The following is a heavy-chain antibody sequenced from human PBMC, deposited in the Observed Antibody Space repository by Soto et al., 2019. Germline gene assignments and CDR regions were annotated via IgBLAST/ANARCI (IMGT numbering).Heavy chain of an antibody. J-gene: IGHJ6*02. D-gene: IGHD2-2*01. CDR1: GGSIISYY. CDR2: IYTSGST. V-gene: IGHV4-4*07. Sequence: PSETLSLTCTVSGGSIISYYWSWIRQPAGKGLEWIGRIYTSGSTNYNPSLKSRVTMSVDTSKNQFSLKLSSVTAADTAVYYCARDDIYAVVPAASPVGMDVWGQGTTVTVSS. CDR3: ARDDIYAVVPAASPVGMDV.